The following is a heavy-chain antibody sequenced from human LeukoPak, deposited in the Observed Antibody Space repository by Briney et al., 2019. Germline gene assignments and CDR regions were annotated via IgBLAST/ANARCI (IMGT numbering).Heavy chain of an antibody. CDR3: ARDRCETCGYGS. Sequence: GGSLRLSCAASGFTVSSNYMSWVRQAPGKGLEWVAVMYSAGHTYYAGSVRGRFTISRDTSTNTLWLQMNSLRAEDTAEYYCARDRCETCGYGSWGQGTLVTVSS. CDR1: GFTVSSNY. V-gene: IGHV3-66*02. CDR2: MYSAGHT. J-gene: IGHJ5*02. D-gene: IGHD3-22*01.